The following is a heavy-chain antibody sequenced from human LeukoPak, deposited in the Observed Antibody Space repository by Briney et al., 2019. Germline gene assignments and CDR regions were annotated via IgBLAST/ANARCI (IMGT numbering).Heavy chain of an antibody. CDR3: ARDRQWLGAGSVGDAFDI. J-gene: IGHJ3*02. CDR1: GGTFSSYA. CDR2: IIPIFGIA. Sequence: GSSVKVSCKASGGTFSSYAISWVRQAPGQGLEWMGRIIPIFGIANYAQKFQGRVTITADKSTSIAYMELSSLRSEDTAVYYCARDRQWLGAGSVGDAFDIWGQGTMVTVSS. D-gene: IGHD6-19*01. V-gene: IGHV1-69*04.